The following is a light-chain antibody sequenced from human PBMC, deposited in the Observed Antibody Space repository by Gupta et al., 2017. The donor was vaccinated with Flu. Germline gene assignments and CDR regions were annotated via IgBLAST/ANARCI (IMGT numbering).Light chain of an antibody. CDR1: QSISSW. V-gene: IGKV1-5*03. Sequence: DRVTITCRASQSISSWLAWYQQKPGKAPRLLVYKASSLESGVPSRFGGSESGTEFTLTISSLQPDDFATYYCQQYYGSSPWTFGQGTKVEVK. CDR2: KAS. CDR3: QQYYGSSPWT. J-gene: IGKJ1*01.